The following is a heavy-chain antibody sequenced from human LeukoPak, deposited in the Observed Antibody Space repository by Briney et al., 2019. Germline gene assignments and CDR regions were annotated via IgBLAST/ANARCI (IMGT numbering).Heavy chain of an antibody. CDR1: GFTFSSYG. V-gene: IGHV3-30*02. Sequence: GGSLRLSCAASGFTFSSYGMHWVRQAPGKGLEWVAFIRYDGSNKYYADSVKGRFTISRDNSKNTLYLQMNSLRAEDTAVYYCANSPGVVVPAGLYWGQGTLVTVSS. J-gene: IGHJ4*02. D-gene: IGHD2-2*01. CDR2: IRYDGSNK. CDR3: ANSPGVVVPAGLY.